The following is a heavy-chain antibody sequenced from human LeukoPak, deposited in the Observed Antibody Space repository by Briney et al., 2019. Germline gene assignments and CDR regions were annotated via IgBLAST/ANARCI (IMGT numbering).Heavy chain of an antibody. J-gene: IGHJ2*01. D-gene: IGHD3-10*01. Sequence: PGRSLRLSCAASGFTFDDYAMHWVRQAPGKGLEWVSGISWNSGSIGYADSVKGRFTIARDNAKNSLYLQMNSLRAEDTALYHCVKDWTSMIRGGELWGRGTLVTVAS. CDR2: ISWNSGSI. CDR1: GFTFDDYA. CDR3: VKDWTSMIRGGEL. V-gene: IGHV3-9*01.